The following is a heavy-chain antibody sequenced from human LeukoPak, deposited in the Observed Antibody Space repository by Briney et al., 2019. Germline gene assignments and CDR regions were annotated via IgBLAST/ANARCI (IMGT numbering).Heavy chain of an antibody. CDR3: ATYYYDSSGYYYPTDY. Sequence: GGSLTLSCGASGFTVSSNYMRWVRQAPGKALEWVSYIYSGGSTYYADSVEGRFTLSRDNSKNSLYLQMNSLSAEDTAVYYCATYYYDSSGYYYPTDYWGQGTLVTVSS. D-gene: IGHD3-22*01. V-gene: IGHV3-53*01. CDR1: GFTVSSNY. J-gene: IGHJ4*02. CDR2: IYSGGST.